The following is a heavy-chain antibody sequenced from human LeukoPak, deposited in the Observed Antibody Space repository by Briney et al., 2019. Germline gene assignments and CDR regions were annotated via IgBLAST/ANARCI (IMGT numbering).Heavy chain of an antibody. CDR1: GFTLSSHY. Sequence: PGGSLRLSCAASGFTLSSHYMHWVRQVPGKGLVWVSRINSDGSSTTYADSVKGRFTISRDNAKNTLYLQMNSLRGEDTAVYYCARVVGSGSYYTLGYWGQGTLVTVSS. J-gene: IGHJ4*02. CDR3: ARVVGSGSYYTLGY. D-gene: IGHD1-26*01. V-gene: IGHV3-74*03. CDR2: INSDGSST.